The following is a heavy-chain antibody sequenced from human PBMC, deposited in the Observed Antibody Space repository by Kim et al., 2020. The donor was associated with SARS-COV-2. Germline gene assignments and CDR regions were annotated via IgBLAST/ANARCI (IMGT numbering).Heavy chain of an antibody. V-gene: IGHV3-23*01. D-gene: IGHD3-22*01. Sequence: DSVKGRFTISRGNSTNTLYLQMNSLRGEDTAVYYCAKATMIVVVRDPFDYWGQGTLVTVSS. CDR3: AKATMIVVVRDPFDY. J-gene: IGHJ4*02.